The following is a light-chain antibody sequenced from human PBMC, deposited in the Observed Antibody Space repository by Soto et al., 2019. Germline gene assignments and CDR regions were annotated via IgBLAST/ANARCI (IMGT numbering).Light chain of an antibody. Sequence: QSVLTQPPSASGTPGQRVTFSCSGSSSNIGSATVNWYQQLPGTAPKLLIYSDNQRPSGVPDRFSGSKSGTSASLAISGLQSEDEGDYYCAAWDDSLSGLYVFGTGTKLTVL. J-gene: IGLJ1*01. V-gene: IGLV1-44*01. CDR1: SSNIGSAT. CDR3: AAWDDSLSGLYV. CDR2: SDN.